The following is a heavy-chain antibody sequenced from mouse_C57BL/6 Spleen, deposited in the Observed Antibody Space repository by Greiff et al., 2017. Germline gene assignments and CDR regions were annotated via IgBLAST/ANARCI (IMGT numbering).Heavy chain of an antibody. Sequence: VQLKQSGPELVKPGASVKISCKASGYSFTDYNMNWVKQSNGKSLEWIGVINPNYGTTSYNQQFKGKATLTVDQSSSTAYMQLNSLTSEDSAVXYCEREEVRRWGWYFDVWGTGNTATVSS. CDR2: INPNYGTT. J-gene: IGHJ1*03. CDR3: EREEVRRWGWYFDV. CDR1: GYSFTDYN. D-gene: IGHD2-14*01. V-gene: IGHV1-39*01.